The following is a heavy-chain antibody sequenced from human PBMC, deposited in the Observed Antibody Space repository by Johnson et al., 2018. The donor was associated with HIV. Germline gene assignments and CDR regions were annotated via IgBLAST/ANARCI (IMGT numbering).Heavy chain of an antibody. V-gene: IGHV3-11*04. D-gene: IGHD3-22*01. CDR2: ISSSGRTI. Sequence: QVQLVESGGGLVKPGVSLRLSCAASGFTFSDYYMTWIRQAPGKGLESISYISSSGRTIYYADSVKGRFTISRDNAKNSLYLQMNSLRAEDTAVYYCAKDPQGNYYDSSGYPWDAFDIWGQGTMVTVSS. J-gene: IGHJ3*02. CDR1: GFTFSDYY. CDR3: AKDPQGNYYDSSGYPWDAFDI.